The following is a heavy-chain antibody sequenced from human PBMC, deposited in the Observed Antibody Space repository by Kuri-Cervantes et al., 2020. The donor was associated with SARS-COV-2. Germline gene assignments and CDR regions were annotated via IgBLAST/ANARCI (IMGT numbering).Heavy chain of an antibody. CDR2: INHSGST. J-gene: IGHJ1*01. V-gene: IGHV4-34*09. Sequence: LRLSCAVYGGSFNSYYWSWIRQPPGKGLEWIGEINHSGSTNYNPSLKSRITTSVDTSKNQFSLKLSSVTAADTAVYYCATDKPSYGGNGYLELWGQGTLVTVSS. CDR1: GGSFNSYY. D-gene: IGHD4-23*01. CDR3: ATDKPSYGGNGYLEL.